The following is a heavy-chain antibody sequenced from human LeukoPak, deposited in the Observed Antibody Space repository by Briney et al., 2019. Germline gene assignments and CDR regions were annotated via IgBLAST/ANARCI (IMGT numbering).Heavy chain of an antibody. CDR3: AREEVSSSGWYEYYYMDV. CDR2: IYTSGST. Sequence: SETLSLTCTVSGGSISSYYWSWIRQPAGKGLEWIGRIYTSGSTNYNPSLKSRVTMSVDTSKNQFSLKLSSVTAADTAVYYCAREEVSSSGWYEYYYMDVWGKGTTVTVSS. CDR1: GGSISSYY. J-gene: IGHJ6*03. D-gene: IGHD6-19*01. V-gene: IGHV4-4*07.